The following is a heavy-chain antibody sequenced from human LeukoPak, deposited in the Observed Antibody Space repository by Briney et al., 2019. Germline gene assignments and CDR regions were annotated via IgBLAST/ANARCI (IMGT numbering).Heavy chain of an antibody. D-gene: IGHD3-22*01. Sequence: SETLSLTCTVSGGSISSSSYYWGWIRQPPGKGLEWIGSIYYSGSTYYNPSLKSRVTISVDTSKNQFSLKLSSVTAADTAVYYCARAHFSYYYDSSGYRIDHFDYWGQGTLVTVSS. CDR3: ARAHFSYYYDSSGYRIDHFDY. J-gene: IGHJ4*02. CDR2: IYYSGST. CDR1: GGSISSSSYY. V-gene: IGHV4-39*07.